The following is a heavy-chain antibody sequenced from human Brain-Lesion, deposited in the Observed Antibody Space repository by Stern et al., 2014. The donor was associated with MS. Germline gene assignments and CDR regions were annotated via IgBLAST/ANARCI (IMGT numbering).Heavy chain of an antibody. Sequence: EVQLVQSGAEVKKPGESLKISCKGAGYRFTSNWIGWVRQMPGKGLEWMGIIWPVDSDTGYSPAFQGQATISADKSISTAYLQWSSLQASDTAMYYCARRGDSSSSGFDYWGQGTLVIVSS. CDR1: GYRFTSNW. CDR3: ARRGDSSSSGFDY. V-gene: IGHV5-51*01. D-gene: IGHD6-6*01. J-gene: IGHJ4*02. CDR2: IWPVDSDT.